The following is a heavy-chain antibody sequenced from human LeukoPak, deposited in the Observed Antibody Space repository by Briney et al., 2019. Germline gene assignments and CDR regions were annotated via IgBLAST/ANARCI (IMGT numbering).Heavy chain of an antibody. CDR1: GFTFSSYA. D-gene: IGHD1-14*01. CDR2: ISGSGGST. J-gene: IGHJ3*02. CDR3: AKSRAEPDAFDI. V-gene: IGHV3-23*01. Sequence: GGSLRLSCEASGFTFSSYAMSWVRQAPGKGLEWVSAISGSGGSTYYADSVKGRFTISRDNSKNTLYLQMNSLRAEDTAVYYCAKSRAEPDAFDIWGQGTMVTVSS.